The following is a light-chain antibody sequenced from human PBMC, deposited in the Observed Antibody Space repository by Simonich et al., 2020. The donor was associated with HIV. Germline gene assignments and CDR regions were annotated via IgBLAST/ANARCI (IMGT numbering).Light chain of an antibody. J-gene: IGKJ1*01. CDR1: QSVSSN. CDR3: QQYNNWPRT. Sequence: EVVMTQSPATLSVSPGERATLSCRASQSVSSNLAWYQQMPGQAPRLLIYGASTRASGIPARYSGSGSGTEFTLTISNMQSEDFAVYYCQQYNNWPRTFGQGTKVDIK. CDR2: GAS. V-gene: IGKV3-15*01.